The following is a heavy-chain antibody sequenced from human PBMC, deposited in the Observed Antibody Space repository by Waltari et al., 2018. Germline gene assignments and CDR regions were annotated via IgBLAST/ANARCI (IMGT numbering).Heavy chain of an antibody. J-gene: IGHJ4*02. CDR1: GGSISSSSYY. V-gene: IGHV4-39*07. D-gene: IGHD3-22*01. Sequence: QLQLQESGPGLVKPSETLSLTCTVSGGSISSSSYYWGWIRQPPGKGLEWIGRIYYSGSTYYNPSLKSRVTIAVDTSKNRFSLKLSSVTAADTAVYYCARAGTMTTLAYDYWGQGTLVTVSS. CDR3: ARAGTMTTLAYDY. CDR2: IYYSGST.